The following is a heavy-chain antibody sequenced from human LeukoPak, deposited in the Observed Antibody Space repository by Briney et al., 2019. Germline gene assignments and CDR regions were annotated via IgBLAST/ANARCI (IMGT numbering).Heavy chain of an antibody. CDR1: GFTFSIYS. Sequence: GGSLRLSCAASGFTFSIYSMNWVRQAPGEGLEWVSSVSSSGGYIYYVDSVKGRFTIFRDNAKNSLYLQMNSLRDEDTAVYYCAGGASDFDIWGQGTMVTVSS. V-gene: IGHV3-21*01. CDR2: VSSSGGYI. CDR3: AGGASDFDI. J-gene: IGHJ3*02. D-gene: IGHD1-26*01.